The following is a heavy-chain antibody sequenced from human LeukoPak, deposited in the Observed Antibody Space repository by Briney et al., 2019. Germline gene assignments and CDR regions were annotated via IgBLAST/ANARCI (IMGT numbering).Heavy chain of an antibody. D-gene: IGHD6-13*01. CDR1: GGSISSYY. J-gene: IGHJ6*02. V-gene: IGHV4-4*07. Sequence: SETLSLTCTVSGGSISSYYWSWIRQPAGKGLEWIGRIYTSGSTNYNPSLKSRVTMSVDTSKNQFSLKLSSVTAADTAVYYCAREGEQLARVGFYYYYGMDVWGQGTTVTVSS. CDR2: IYTSGST. CDR3: AREGEQLARVGFYYYYGMDV.